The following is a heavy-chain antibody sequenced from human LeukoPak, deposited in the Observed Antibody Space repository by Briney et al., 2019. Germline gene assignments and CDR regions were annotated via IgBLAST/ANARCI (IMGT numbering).Heavy chain of an antibody. Sequence: SETLSLTCAVYGGSFSGYYWNWIRQPPGKGLEWIGEINDSGTTNYNPSLKNRVTISLDTSKNQFSLKLTSVTAADTAVYYCAREGFTSGSYRFDYWGQGTLVTVSS. D-gene: IGHD1-26*01. CDR3: AREGFTSGSYRFDY. J-gene: IGHJ4*02. CDR2: INDSGTT. CDR1: GGSFSGYY. V-gene: IGHV4-34*01.